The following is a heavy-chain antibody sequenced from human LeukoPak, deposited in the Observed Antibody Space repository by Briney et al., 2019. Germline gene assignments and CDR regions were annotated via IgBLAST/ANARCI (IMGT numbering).Heavy chain of an antibody. CDR3: ARDAVAGYCRGGGCNDAFDI. CDR2: ISSSSYI. V-gene: IGHV3-21*01. Sequence: GGSLRLSCAASGFTFSSYNMNWVRQAPGKGLEWVSLISSSSYIYYADSVKGRFTISRDNAKNSLQLQMDSLRAEDTAVYYCARDAVAGYCRGGGCNDAFDIWGQGTMVTVSS. J-gene: IGHJ3*02. D-gene: IGHD2-15*01. CDR1: GFTFSSYN.